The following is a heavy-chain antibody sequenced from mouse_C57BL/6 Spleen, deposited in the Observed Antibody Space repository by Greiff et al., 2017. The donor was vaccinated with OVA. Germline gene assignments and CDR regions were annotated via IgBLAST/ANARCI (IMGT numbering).Heavy chain of an antibody. J-gene: IGHJ2*01. V-gene: IGHV1-72*01. D-gene: IGHD1-1*01. Sequence: VQLHQPGAELVKPGASVTLSCKASGYTFTSYSMHWVKQRPGRGLEWIGRFDPSSGGTKYNEKFKSKATLTVDQPSSTAYMQLSSLTSEDSAVYYDARSSFYDYGSSDDWGQGTTLTVSS. CDR1: GYTFTSYS. CDR3: ARSSFYDYGSSDD. CDR2: FDPSSGGT.